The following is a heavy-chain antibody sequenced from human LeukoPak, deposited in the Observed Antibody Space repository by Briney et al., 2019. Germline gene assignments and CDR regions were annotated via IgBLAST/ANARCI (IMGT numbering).Heavy chain of an antibody. CDR1: EYTFTSYD. CDR3: ARGKKKYSYGYMDV. CDR2: IIPIFGTA. J-gene: IGHJ6*03. D-gene: IGHD5-18*01. Sequence: GASVKVSCKASEYTFTSYDINWVRQAPGQGLEWMGGIIPIFGTANYAQKFQGRVTITTDESTSTAYMELSSLRSEDTAVYYCARGKKKYSYGYMDVWGKGTTVTVSS. V-gene: IGHV1-69*05.